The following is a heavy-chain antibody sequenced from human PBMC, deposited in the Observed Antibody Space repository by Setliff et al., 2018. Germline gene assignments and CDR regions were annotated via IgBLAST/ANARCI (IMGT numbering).Heavy chain of an antibody. J-gene: IGHJ6*02. V-gene: IGHV3-11*01. D-gene: IGHD3-10*01. CDR1: GFTFSDYY. CDR2: ISSSGSTI. Sequence: GGSLRLSCAASGFTFSDYYMSWIRQAPGKGLEWVSYISSSGSTIYYADSVKGRFTISRDNSQNTLSLQVNSLRAEDTAVYYCAREELWFGELASYYYYGMDVWGQGTTVTVSS. CDR3: AREELWFGELASYYYYGMDV.